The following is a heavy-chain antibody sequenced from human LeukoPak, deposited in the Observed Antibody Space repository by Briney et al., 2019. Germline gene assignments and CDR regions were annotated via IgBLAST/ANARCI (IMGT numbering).Heavy chain of an antibody. CDR2: IYYSGST. CDR1: GGSISSYY. V-gene: IGHV4-59*01. CDR3: ARVDGYSYGYGANWFDP. J-gene: IGHJ5*02. Sequence: SETLSLTCTVSGGSISSYYWSWIRQPPGKGLEWIGYIYYSGSTNYNPSLKSRVTISVDTSKNQFSLKLSSVTAADTAVYYCARVDGYSYGYGANWFDPWGQGTLVTVSS. D-gene: IGHD5-18*01.